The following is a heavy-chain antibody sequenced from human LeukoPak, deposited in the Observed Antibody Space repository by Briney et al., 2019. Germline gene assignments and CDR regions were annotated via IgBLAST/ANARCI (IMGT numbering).Heavy chain of an antibody. CDR3: AREGSGWYRAFDY. Sequence: GGSLRLSCAASGFTFDDYAMHWVRQAPGKGLEWVSGISWNSGSIGYADSVKGRFTISRDNAKNSLYLQMNSLRAEDTAVYYCAREGSGWYRAFDYWGQGTLVTVSS. J-gene: IGHJ4*02. CDR2: ISWNSGSI. CDR1: GFTFDDYA. D-gene: IGHD6-19*01. V-gene: IGHV3-9*01.